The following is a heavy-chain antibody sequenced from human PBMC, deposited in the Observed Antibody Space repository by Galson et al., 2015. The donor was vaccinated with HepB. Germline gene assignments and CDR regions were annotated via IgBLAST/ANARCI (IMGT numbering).Heavy chain of an antibody. J-gene: IGHJ4*02. CDR1: GGSISTYF. V-gene: IGHV4-59*12. Sequence: LSLTCTVSGGSISTYFWNWIRQPPGKGLEWIGYLYNSGSTNYNPSLKSRVTISVDRSKNQFSLKLSSVTAADTAVYYCAREAGLGYCRSTSCYALGSFDYWGQGTLVTVSS. D-gene: IGHD2-2*01. CDR2: LYNSGST. CDR3: AREAGLGYCRSTSCYALGSFDY.